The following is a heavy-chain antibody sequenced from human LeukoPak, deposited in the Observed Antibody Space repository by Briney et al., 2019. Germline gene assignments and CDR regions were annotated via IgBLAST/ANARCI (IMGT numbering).Heavy chain of an antibody. V-gene: IGHV4-59*01. D-gene: IGHD6-13*01. J-gene: IGHJ4*02. CDR1: GGSISSYY. Sequence: SETLSLTCTVSGGSISSYYWSWIQQPPGKGLEWIGYIYYSGSTNYNPSLKSRVTISVDTSKNQFSLKLSSVTAADTAVYYCAREEAAAGTGYFDYWGQGTLVTVSS. CDR2: IYYSGST. CDR3: AREEAAAGTGYFDY.